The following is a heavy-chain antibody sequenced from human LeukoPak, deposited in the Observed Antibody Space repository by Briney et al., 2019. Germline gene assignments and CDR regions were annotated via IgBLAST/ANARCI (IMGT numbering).Heavy chain of an antibody. D-gene: IGHD2-15*01. Sequence: GGSLRLSCAASGFTFSSYAMSWVRQAPGKGLEWVSAISGSGGSTYYADSAKGRFAISRDNSKNTLYLQMNSLRAEDTAVYYCAIRGEICSGGSCYGYWGQGTLVTVSS. J-gene: IGHJ4*02. CDR1: GFTFSSYA. V-gene: IGHV3-23*01. CDR2: ISGSGGST. CDR3: AIRGEICSGGSCYGY.